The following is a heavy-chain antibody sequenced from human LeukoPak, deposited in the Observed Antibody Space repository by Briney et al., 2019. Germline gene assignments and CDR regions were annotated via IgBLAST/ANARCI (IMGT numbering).Heavy chain of an antibody. CDR1: GYTFTSYG. CDR2: ISAYNGNT. D-gene: IGHD1-1*01. J-gene: IGHJ6*03. Sequence: ASVKVSCKASGYTFTSYGISGVRQAPGQGLEWMGWISAYNGNTNYAQKLQGRVTMTTDTSTSTAYMELRSLRSDDTAVYYCARVSWNYYYYYYMDVWGKGTTVTVSS. V-gene: IGHV1-18*01. CDR3: ARVSWNYYYYYYMDV.